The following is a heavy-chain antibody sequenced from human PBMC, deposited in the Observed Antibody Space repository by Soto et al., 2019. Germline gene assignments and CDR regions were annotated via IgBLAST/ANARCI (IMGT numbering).Heavy chain of an antibody. CDR1: GGLFSSYP. CDR2: IIPVFQTA. V-gene: IGHV1-69*01. J-gene: IGHJ4*02. CDR3: ARNSYISGDDDSYYFDY. D-gene: IGHD2-21*02. Sequence: QEQLVQSGAEVKKPGSSVKVSCKASGGLFSSYPISWVRQVPGQGLEWMGGIIPVFQTAYYTQRFQGRVTITADESTNTAYMELSSLRSEDTAIYYCARNSYISGDDDSYYFDYWGQGTPVTVSS.